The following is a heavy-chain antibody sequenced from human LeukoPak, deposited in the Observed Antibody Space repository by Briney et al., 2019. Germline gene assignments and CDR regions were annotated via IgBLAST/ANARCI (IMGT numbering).Heavy chain of an antibody. D-gene: IGHD3-22*01. CDR2: IRYDGSIK. Sequence: GGSLRLSCAASGFTFSSFGMHWVRQAPGKGLEWVAFIRYDGSIKYYADSVKGRFTISRDNSKNTLYLQMNSLRAEDTAVYYCAKDPSRYYDSSGYFDYWGQGTLVTVSS. CDR1: GFTFSSFG. V-gene: IGHV3-30*02. J-gene: IGHJ4*02. CDR3: AKDPSRYYDSSGYFDY.